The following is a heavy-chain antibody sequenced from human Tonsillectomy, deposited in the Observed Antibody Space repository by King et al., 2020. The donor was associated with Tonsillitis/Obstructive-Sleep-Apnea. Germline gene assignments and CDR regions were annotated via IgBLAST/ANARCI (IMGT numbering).Heavy chain of an antibody. V-gene: IGHV4-39*01. Sequence: QLQESGPVLVKRSETLSLTCTVSGGSISSSRYYWGWIRQPPGNGLEWIGCIYYSWRTYHNPSLKSRVTISVDTSKNQFSLKLSSVTAADTAVYYCARSYENDAFDIWGQGTMVTVSS. J-gene: IGHJ3*02. CDR3: ARSYENDAFDI. CDR2: IYYSWRT. D-gene: IGHD3-22*01. CDR1: GGSISSSRYY.